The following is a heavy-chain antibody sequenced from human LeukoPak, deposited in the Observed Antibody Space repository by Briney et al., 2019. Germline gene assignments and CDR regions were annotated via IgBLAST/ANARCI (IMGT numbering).Heavy chain of an antibody. D-gene: IGHD2-15*01. J-gene: IGHJ6*03. Sequence: PSETLSLTCTVSGGSISSYYWSWIRQPPGKGLEWIGYIYYSGSTNYNPSLKSRVTISVDTSKNQFSLKLSSVTAADTAVYYCARRAQWSPGLGYMDVWGKGTTVTVSS. CDR3: ARRAQWSPGLGYMDV. V-gene: IGHV4-59*08. CDR1: GGSISSYY. CDR2: IYYSGST.